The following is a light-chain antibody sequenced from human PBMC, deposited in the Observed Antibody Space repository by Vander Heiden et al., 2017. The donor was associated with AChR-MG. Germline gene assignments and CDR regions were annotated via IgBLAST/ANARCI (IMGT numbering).Light chain of an antibody. V-gene: IGLV1-44*01. Sequence: QSVLPQPPSASGTPRQRVTIPCSASSPNIGSKTVNWYQQRPGTAPKLLIYSNNPRPSGVPYRFSGSKSGTAASLAISWLQSEDEADYYCAAWDDSLNGVVFGGGTKLTVL. CDR2: SNN. CDR3: AAWDDSLNGVV. J-gene: IGLJ2*01. CDR1: SPNIGSKT.